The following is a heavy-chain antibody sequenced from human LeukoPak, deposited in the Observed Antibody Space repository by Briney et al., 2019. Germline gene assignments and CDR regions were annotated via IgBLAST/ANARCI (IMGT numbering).Heavy chain of an antibody. D-gene: IGHD3-22*01. Sequence: SETLSLTCTVSGGSISSYYWSWIRQPGGKGLEWIGRIYTTGSTNYNPSLKSRVIMSIDTSKNQFSLKLSSVTAADTAVYHCARDPHYYYDSSAYYDYWGQGTLVTVSS. J-gene: IGHJ4*02. CDR2: IYTTGST. V-gene: IGHV4-4*07. CDR3: ARDPHYYYDSSAYYDY. CDR1: GGSISSYY.